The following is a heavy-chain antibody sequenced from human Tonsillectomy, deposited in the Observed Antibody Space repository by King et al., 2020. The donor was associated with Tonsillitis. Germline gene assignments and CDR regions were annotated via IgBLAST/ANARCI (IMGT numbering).Heavy chain of an antibody. J-gene: IGHJ3*02. CDR2: VYWDDDK. CDR1: GFSLSTSGVG. CDR3: AHRVSIVGATTTDAFDI. V-gene: IGHV2-5*02. D-gene: IGHD1-26*01. Sequence: VTLKESGPTLVKPPQTLTLTCTFSGFSLSTSGVGVGWIRQPPGKALEWLALVYWDDDKRYSPSLQSRLTITKDTSKNQVVLTMTNMDPVDTATYYCAHRVSIVGATTTDAFDIWGQGTMVTVSS.